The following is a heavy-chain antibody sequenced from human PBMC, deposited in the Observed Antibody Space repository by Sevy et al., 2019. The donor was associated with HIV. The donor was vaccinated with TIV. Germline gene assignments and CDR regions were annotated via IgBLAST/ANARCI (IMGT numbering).Heavy chain of an antibody. J-gene: IGHJ4*02. Sequence: GGSLRLSCVASGFTFSDYWMSWVRQAPGKGLEWVANIKQDGSQKYYIDSVKGRFTMFRDNAKNSVYLQMNSLRDDHVAVYYCARKVGDQGGRGTLVTVSS. D-gene: IGHD3-16*01. CDR2: IKQDGSQK. V-gene: IGHV3-7*02. CDR3: ARKVGDQ. CDR1: GFTFSDYW.